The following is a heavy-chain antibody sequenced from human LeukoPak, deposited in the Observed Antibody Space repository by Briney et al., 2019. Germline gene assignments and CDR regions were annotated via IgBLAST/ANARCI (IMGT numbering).Heavy chain of an antibody. Sequence: SVNVSCKPSIYTFTGYYMHWVRQAPGQGLEWMGWINPKSGGTNYAQKFQGRVTMTRDTSISTAYLELSRLRSDDTAVYYCARGTGYSGSPGYRGKGTLVTVSS. D-gene: IGHD1-26*01. CDR2: INPKSGGT. J-gene: IGHJ4*02. CDR3: ARGTGYSGSPGY. CDR1: IYTFTGYY. V-gene: IGHV1-2*02.